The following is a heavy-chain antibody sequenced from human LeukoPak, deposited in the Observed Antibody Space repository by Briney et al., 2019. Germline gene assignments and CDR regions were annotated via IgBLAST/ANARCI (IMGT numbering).Heavy chain of an antibody. Sequence: ASVKVSCKASGYTFTSYDINWVRQATGQGLEWMGWMNPNSGNTGYAQKFQGRVTMTRNTSISTAYMELSSLRSEVTAVYYCARVRSPYSSSWGRGANWFDPWGQGTLVTVSS. CDR2: MNPNSGNT. V-gene: IGHV1-8*01. CDR1: GYTFTSYD. J-gene: IGHJ5*02. CDR3: ARVRSPYSSSWGRGANWFDP. D-gene: IGHD6-13*01.